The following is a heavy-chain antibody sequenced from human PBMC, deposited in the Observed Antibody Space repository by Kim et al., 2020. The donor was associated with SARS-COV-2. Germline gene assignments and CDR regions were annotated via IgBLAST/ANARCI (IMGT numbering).Heavy chain of an antibody. V-gene: IGHV3-7*01. CDR3: ARDATVAGTDGLDI. D-gene: IGHD6-19*01. Sequence: GGSLRLSCVGHGFTLRSYWMTWVRQAPGKGLEWVANIKQDGSEKYYVDSVKGRFTISRDNAKNSLYLQMNSLRAEDTAVYYCARDATVAGTDGLDIWGQGTMITVSS. J-gene: IGHJ3*02. CDR1: GFTLRSYW. CDR2: IKQDGSEK.